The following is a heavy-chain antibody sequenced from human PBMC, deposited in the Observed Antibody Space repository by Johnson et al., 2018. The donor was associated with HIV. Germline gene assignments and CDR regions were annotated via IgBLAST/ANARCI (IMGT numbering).Heavy chain of an antibody. J-gene: IGHJ3*02. CDR1: GFTFSNYA. Sequence: QVQLVESGGGVVQPGRSLRLSCAASGFTFSNYAMHWVRQTPGKGLEWVAVISYDGSDKYYADSVKGRFTISRDNSKNTLYLHMNSLRAEDTAVNYCARARRSGYGYNSNAFDIWGQGIMVTVSS. CDR3: ARARRSGYGYNSNAFDI. V-gene: IGHV3-30-3*01. D-gene: IGHD5-24*01. CDR2: ISYDGSDK.